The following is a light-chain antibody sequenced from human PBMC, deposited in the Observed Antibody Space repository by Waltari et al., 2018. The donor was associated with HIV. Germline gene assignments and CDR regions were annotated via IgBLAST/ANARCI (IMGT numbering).Light chain of an antibody. V-gene: IGLV3-27*01. CDR2: KDS. CDR1: VLAKKY. J-gene: IGLJ3*02. CDR3: YSAADNIWV. Sequence: SYELTQPSSVSVSPGQTAPITCSGDVLAKKYGRWIQQKPGQAPVLVIYKDSERPSGIPERFSGSSSGTTVTLTISGAQFEDEAEYYCYSAADNIWVFGGGTKLIV.